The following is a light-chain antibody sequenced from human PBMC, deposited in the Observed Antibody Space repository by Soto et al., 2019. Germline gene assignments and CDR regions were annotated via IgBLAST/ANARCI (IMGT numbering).Light chain of an antibody. CDR1: SSNIGVNS. CDR3: ATWDDSLSGVV. CDR2: TNN. V-gene: IGLV1-47*01. Sequence: QSVLTQPPSASGTPGQRVTISCSGSSSNIGVNSVYWYQQLPGTAPKLLIYTNNERPAGGPDRFSGSKSGTSASLAISGLRSEDEADYHCATWDDSLSGVVFGGGTKLTVL. J-gene: IGLJ2*01.